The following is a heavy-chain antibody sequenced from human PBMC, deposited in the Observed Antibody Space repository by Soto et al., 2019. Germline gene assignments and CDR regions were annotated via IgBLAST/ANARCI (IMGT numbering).Heavy chain of an antibody. V-gene: IGHV2-5*02. CDR2: IYWDDSK. CDR3: AHKGPEDWPLDY. CDR1: GFSLSTSGVG. Sequence: QITLKESGPTLVRPTQTLTLTCAFSGFSLSTSGVGVGWIRQPPGKALEWLAVIYWDDSKHYSSSLRSRLTITQATSKNQVVLTMTNMYPMDTGTYYCAHKGPEDWPLDYWGQGTLVTVSS. J-gene: IGHJ4*02. D-gene: IGHD3-9*01.